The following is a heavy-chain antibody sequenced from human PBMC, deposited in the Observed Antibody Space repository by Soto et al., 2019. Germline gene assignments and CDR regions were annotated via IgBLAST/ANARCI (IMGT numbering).Heavy chain of an antibody. J-gene: IGHJ3*02. CDR1: GYTFTSYY. CDR3: ARSPKNDYGDLGDAFDI. Sequence: QVQLVQSGAEVKKPGASVKVSCKASGYTFTSYYMHWVRQAPGQGLEWMGIINPSGGSTSYAQKFQGRVTMTRDTSTSTVYMELSSLRSEDTAVYYCARSPKNDYGDLGDAFDIWGQGTMVTVSS. CDR2: INPSGGST. V-gene: IGHV1-46*01. D-gene: IGHD4-17*01.